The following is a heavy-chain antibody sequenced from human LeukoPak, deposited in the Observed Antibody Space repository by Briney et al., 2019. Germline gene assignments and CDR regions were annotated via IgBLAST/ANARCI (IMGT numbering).Heavy chain of an antibody. Sequence: GGSLRLSCAASGFTFSDYYMTWIRQAPGQGLEWVSYIGSSSGVTYYGDSVKGRFTISRDNAKNSLYLEMNSLRANDTAVYYCASVGSNYVIKNWFDPWGQGTLVTVSS. CDR3: ASVGSNYVIKNWFDP. D-gene: IGHD4-11*01. V-gene: IGHV3-11*01. J-gene: IGHJ5*02. CDR2: IGSSSGVT. CDR1: GFTFSDYY.